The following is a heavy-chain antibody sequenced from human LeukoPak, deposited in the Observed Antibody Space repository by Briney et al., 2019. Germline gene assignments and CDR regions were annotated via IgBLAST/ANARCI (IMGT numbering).Heavy chain of an antibody. V-gene: IGHV1-69-2*01. CDR2: VDPEDGET. CDR1: GYTFTDYY. J-gene: IGHJ4*02. CDR3: ARGPEYSSSSGYFDY. D-gene: IGHD6-6*01. Sequence: ASVKISCKVSGYTFTDYYMHWVQQAPGKGLEWMGLVDPEDGETIYAEKFQGRVTVTADTSTDTAYMELSSLRSEDTAVYYCARGPEYSSSSGYFDYWGQGTLVTVSS.